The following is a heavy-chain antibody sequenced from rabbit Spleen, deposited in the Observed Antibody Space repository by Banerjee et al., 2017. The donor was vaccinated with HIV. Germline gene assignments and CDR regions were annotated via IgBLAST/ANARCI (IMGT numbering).Heavy chain of an antibody. V-gene: IGHV1S40*01. CDR1: GVSFTSNYY. CDR3: VRDLTGVIGWNCGW. J-gene: IGHJ4*01. D-gene: IGHD4-1*01. CDR2: INAVTGKA. Sequence: QSLEESGGDLVKPGASLTLTCTASGVSFTSNYYMCWVRQAPGKGLQWIACINAVTGKAVYATWAKGRFTFSKTSSTTVTLQMTSLTAADTATYFCVRDLTGVIGWNCGWWGPGTLVTV.